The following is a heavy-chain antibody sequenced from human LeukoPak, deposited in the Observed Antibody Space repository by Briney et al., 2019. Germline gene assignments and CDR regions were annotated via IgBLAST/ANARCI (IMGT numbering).Heavy chain of an antibody. CDR2: IYYSGST. CDR3: ARVTGSYMDY. D-gene: IGHD3-10*01. J-gene: IGHJ4*02. V-gene: IGHV4-59*08. Sequence: PSETLSLTCTVSGDSINSYYWSWIRQPPGKGLEWIGYIYYSGSTNYNPSLKSRVTISVDTSKNQFSLKLSSVTAADTAVYYCARVTGSYMDYWGQGTLVTVSS. CDR1: GDSINSYY.